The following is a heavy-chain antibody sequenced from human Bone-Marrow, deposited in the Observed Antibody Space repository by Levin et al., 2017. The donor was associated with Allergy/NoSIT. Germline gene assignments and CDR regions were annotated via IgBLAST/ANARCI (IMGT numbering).Heavy chain of an antibody. V-gene: IGHV3-23*01. D-gene: IGHD2-2*01. CDR3: AKPRYCSSTSGAWNFDY. CDR2: ISDSGGNT. Sequence: GESLKISCAASGFTFNNYAMTWVRQAPGKGLEWVSTISDSGGNTYYPDSVKGRFTISRDNSMNTLYLQMNSLKAEDTAIYYCAKPRYCSSTSGAWNFDYWGQGTLVTVSS. J-gene: IGHJ4*02. CDR1: GFTFNNYA.